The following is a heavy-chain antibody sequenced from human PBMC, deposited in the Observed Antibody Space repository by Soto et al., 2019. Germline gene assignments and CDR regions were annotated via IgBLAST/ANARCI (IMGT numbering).Heavy chain of an antibody. J-gene: IGHJ4*02. CDR2: IYYSGST. Sequence: PSETLSLTCTVSGGSISTYYWSWIRQPPGKGLEWIAYIYYSGSTNYNPSLKSRVTMSVDTSKNQFSLKLNSVAAADTAVYYCARLRDYYGSESYSAYFDYWGQGTLVTVSS. CDR1: GGSISTYY. CDR3: ARLRDYYGSESYSAYFDY. V-gene: IGHV4-59*08. D-gene: IGHD3-10*01.